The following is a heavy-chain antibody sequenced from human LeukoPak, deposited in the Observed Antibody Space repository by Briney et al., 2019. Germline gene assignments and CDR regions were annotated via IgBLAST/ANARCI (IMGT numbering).Heavy chain of an antibody. CDR1: GYTFTSYG. J-gene: IGHJ5*02. V-gene: IGHV1-18*01. Sequence: GASVKVSCKASGYTFTSYGISWVRQAPGQGLEWMGWISAYNGNTNYAQKLQGRVTMTTDTSTSTAYMELRSLRSDDTAVYYCARKFYDSSGYQWPTWFDPWGQGPLVTVSS. CDR3: ARKFYDSSGYQWPTWFDP. CDR2: ISAYNGNT. D-gene: IGHD3-22*01.